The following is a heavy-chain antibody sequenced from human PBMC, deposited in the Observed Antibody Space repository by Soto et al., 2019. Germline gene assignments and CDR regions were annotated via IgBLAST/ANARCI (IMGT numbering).Heavy chain of an antibody. Sequence: EVQLLESGGDVVHPGGSLRLSCTASGFSFSSYALNWVRQAPGKGLEWISGISGSGDDSYYAGSVKGRSTISRDNSKNTLYLQINSLRPDDTAVYYWARGGIPASGTVWNWFVLWGQGTLVTVCS. J-gene: IGHJ5*01. CDR3: ARGGIPASGTVWNWFVL. D-gene: IGHD6-13*01. CDR2: ISGSGDDS. CDR1: GFSFSSYA. V-gene: IGHV3-23*01.